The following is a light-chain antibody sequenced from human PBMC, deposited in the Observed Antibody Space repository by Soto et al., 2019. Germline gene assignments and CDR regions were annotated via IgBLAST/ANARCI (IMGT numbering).Light chain of an antibody. V-gene: IGLV2-14*03. Sequence: QSVLTQPASVSGSPGQSIAISCTGTSSDVGSSNYVSWYQQHPGKAPKLMIFDVNNRPSGVSDRFSGSKSGNTASLTISGLQAEDEADYYCTYHTTSGTYVFRTGTKVPGL. J-gene: IGLJ1*01. CDR1: SSDVGSSNY. CDR3: TYHTTSGTYV. CDR2: DVN.